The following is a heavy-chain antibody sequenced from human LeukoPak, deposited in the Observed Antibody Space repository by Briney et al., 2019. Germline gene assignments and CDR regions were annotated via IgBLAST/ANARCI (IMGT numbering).Heavy chain of an antibody. CDR3: ARDQRGYSYGSYYMDV. J-gene: IGHJ6*03. CDR1: GPSISRYY. V-gene: IGHV4-59*01. D-gene: IGHD5-18*01. Sequence: PSETLSLTCTVSGPSISRYYWSWIRQPPGKGLEWLGYIYYRGSTNYNPTLNSPVTISVDTSKNQFSLKLNSVTAADTAVYYCARDQRGYSYGSYYMDVWGKGTTVTVSS. CDR2: IYYRGST.